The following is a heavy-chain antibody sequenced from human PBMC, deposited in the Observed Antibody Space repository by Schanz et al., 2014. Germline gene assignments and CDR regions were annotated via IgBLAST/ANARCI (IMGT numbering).Heavy chain of an antibody. D-gene: IGHD6-13*01. CDR3: VSQTGSPNY. CDR2: IKHDGSVK. V-gene: IGHV3-7*02. CDR1: GFSFGNYW. J-gene: IGHJ4*02. Sequence: EVQLLESGGGLVQPGGSLRLSCEASGFSFGNYWMSWVRQAPGKGPEWVANIKHDGSVKDYVDSVEGRFTISRDNAKRSLFLQMNSLRVEDTAVYFCVSQTGSPNYWGQGTLVTVSS.